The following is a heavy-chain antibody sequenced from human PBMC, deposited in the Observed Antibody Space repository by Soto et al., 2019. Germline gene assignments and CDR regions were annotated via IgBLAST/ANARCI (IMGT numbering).Heavy chain of an antibody. D-gene: IGHD3-10*01. CDR1: GYTFTSYA. CDR2: INAGNGNT. J-gene: IGHJ6*01. CDR3: ASTGYGSGSYYNGTAPYYYYGMDV. V-gene: IGHV1-3*01. Sequence: ASVKVSCKASGYTFTSYAMHWVRQAPGQRLEWMGWINAGNGNTKYSQKFQGRVTITRDTSASTAYMELSSLRSEDTAVYYCASTGYGSGSYYNGTAPYYYYGMDVSVQGTTVTVS.